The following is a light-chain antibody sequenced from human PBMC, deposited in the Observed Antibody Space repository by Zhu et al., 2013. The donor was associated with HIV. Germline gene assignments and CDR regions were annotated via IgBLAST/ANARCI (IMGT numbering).Light chain of an antibody. V-gene: IGKV3-11*01. CDR1: QSVSTY. CDR3: QQCGNWPYT. J-gene: IGKJ2*01. Sequence: EIVLSQSPATLSLSPGERATLSCRASQSVSTYLAWYQQKPGQAPRLLIYDVSNRATGIPARFSGSGSGTDFTLTISSLEPEDFAVYYCQQCGNWPYTFGQGTKLEIK. CDR2: DVS.